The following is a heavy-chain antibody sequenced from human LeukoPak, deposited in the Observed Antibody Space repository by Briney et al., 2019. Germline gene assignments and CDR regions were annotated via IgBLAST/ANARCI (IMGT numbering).Heavy chain of an antibody. V-gene: IGHV4-59*01. Sequence: SETLSLTCTVSGGSISSYYWSWLRQPPGKGLEWVGYIYYSGSTNYNPSLKSRVTISVDTSKNQFSLKLSSVTAADTAVYYCASGYGSGSYYPFFDYWGQGTLVTVSS. CDR2: IYYSGST. J-gene: IGHJ4*02. CDR1: GGSISSYY. CDR3: ASGYGSGSYYPFFDY. D-gene: IGHD3-10*01.